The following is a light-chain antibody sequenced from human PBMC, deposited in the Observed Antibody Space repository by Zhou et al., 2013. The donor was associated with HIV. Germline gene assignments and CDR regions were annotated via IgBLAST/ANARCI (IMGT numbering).Light chain of an antibody. CDR1: QAIGSW. J-gene: IGKJ4*01. Sequence: DVQMTQSPSSVSASVGDRVTITCRASQAIGSWLAWFQQKPGKAPNLLIYAASSLHTGVPSRFSGSRSGTEFTLTISSLQPEDFATYFCQQSDSFPLTFGGGPKWRS. CDR3: QQSDSFPLT. CDR2: AAS. V-gene: IGKV1-12*01.